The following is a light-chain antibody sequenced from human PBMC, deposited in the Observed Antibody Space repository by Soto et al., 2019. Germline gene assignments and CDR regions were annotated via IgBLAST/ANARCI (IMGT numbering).Light chain of an antibody. CDR2: GAS. V-gene: IGKV3-15*01. CDR1: QSVSTK. Sequence: EVVMTQSPATLSVSPGEIATLSCRASQSVSTKLAWYHQKPGQAPRLLIYGASTRATGISTRFSGSGSGTAFTLPISSLQSADFGIYYCQQYSIWPPLTFGGGSKVEIK. J-gene: IGKJ4*02. CDR3: QQYSIWPPLT.